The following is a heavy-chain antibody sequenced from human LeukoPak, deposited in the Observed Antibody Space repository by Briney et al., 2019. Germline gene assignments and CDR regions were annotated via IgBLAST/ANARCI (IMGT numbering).Heavy chain of an antibody. V-gene: IGHV4-31*03. D-gene: IGHD3-22*01. Sequence: SETLSLTCTVSGGSISSGDYYWSWIRQHPGKGLEWIGYIYYSGTTYYNPSLKSRVTISVDASKNQFSLKLSSVTAADTAVYYCARGDYYYDSSGYYVGGFDDYWGQGTLVTVSS. CDR3: ARGDYYYDSSGYYVGGFDDY. CDR2: IYYSGTT. CDR1: GGSISSGDYY. J-gene: IGHJ4*02.